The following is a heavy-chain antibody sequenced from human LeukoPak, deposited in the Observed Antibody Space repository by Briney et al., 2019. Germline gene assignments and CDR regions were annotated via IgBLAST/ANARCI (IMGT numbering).Heavy chain of an antibody. V-gene: IGHV4-61*01. CDR1: GGSISSSSYY. Sequence: PSETLSLTCTVSGGSISSSSYYWSWIRQPPGKGLEWTGYIYYSGSTNYNPSLKSRVTISVDTSKNQFSLKLSSVTAADTAVYYCASLRGYSSYYYMDVWGKGTTVTVSS. J-gene: IGHJ6*03. D-gene: IGHD5-18*01. CDR3: ASLRGYSSYYYMDV. CDR2: IYYSGST.